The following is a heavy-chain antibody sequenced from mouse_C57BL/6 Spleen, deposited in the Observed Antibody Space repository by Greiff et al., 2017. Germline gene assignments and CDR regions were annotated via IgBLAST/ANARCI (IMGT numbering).Heavy chain of an antibody. J-gene: IGHJ4*01. V-gene: IGHV5-17*01. Sequence: VQVVESGGGLVKPGGSLKLSCAASGFTFSDYGMHWVRQAPEKGLEWVAYISSGSSTIYYADTVKCRFTISRDNAKNTLFLQMTSLRSEDTAMYYCAREDYYAMDYWGQGTSVTVSS. CDR3: AREDYYAMDY. CDR2: ISSGSSTI. CDR1: GFTFSDYG.